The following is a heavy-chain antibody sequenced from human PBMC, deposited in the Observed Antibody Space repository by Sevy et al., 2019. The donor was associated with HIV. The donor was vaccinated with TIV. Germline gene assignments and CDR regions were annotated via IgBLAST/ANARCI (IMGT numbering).Heavy chain of an antibody. V-gene: IGHV3-7*01. Sequence: GESLKISCAASGFTFSSYWMSWVRQAPGKGLEWVATIKQDGSERYYEDSVKGRFTISRDNTKNSLYLQMNSLRVEDTAVYYCARDSQNIVVVPAATINYYYSYYMDVWGKGTTVTVSS. CDR3: ARDSQNIVVVPAATINYYYSYYMDV. D-gene: IGHD2-2*01. CDR2: IKQDGSER. CDR1: GFTFSSYW. J-gene: IGHJ6*03.